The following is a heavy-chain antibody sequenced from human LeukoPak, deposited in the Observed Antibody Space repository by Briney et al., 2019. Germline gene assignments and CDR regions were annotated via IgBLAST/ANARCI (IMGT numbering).Heavy chain of an antibody. CDR2: IIPIFGTA. V-gene: IGHV1-69*13. D-gene: IGHD6-19*01. CDR1: GGTFSSYA. Sequence: GASVKVSCKASGGTFSSYAISWVRQAPGQGLEWMGGIIPIFGTANYAQKFQGRVTITADESTSTAYMELSSPRSEDTAVYYCARVGSGWYAEGYYFDYWGQGTLVTVSS. J-gene: IGHJ4*02. CDR3: ARVGSGWYAEGYYFDY.